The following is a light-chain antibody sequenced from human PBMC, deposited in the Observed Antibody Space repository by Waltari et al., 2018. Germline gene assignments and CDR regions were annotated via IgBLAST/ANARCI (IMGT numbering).Light chain of an antibody. Sequence: DIQMTQSPSTLSASVGDRVTITCRASQKINTWLAWHQQKPGKAPKLLIYKASSLESGVPSRFSGSGSRTEFTLTISSLQPDDFATYYCLQYNGEPRTFGQGTKVEVK. J-gene: IGKJ1*01. CDR1: QKINTW. CDR3: LQYNGEPRT. V-gene: IGKV1-5*03. CDR2: KAS.